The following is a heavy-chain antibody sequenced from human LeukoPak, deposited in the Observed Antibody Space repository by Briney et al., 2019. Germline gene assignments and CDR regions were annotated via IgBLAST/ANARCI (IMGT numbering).Heavy chain of an antibody. CDR1: GYTFTDYY. Sequence: AASVKVSCKTSGYTFTDYYIHWVRQAPGQGLEWMGWINPSSGGTNYAQRFQGRVAVTRDTSVSTAYMELSRLRSDDTAVYYCARDHGTVPAANTPACWGQGTLVTVSS. D-gene: IGHD2-2*01. CDR2: INPSSGGT. J-gene: IGHJ4*02. V-gene: IGHV1-2*02. CDR3: ARDHGTVPAANTPAC.